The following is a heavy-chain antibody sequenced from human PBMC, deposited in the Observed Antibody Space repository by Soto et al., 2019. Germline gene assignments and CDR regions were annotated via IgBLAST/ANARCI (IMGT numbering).Heavy chain of an antibody. CDR2: ISWNSCSI. CDR1: GFTFDDYA. V-gene: IGHV3-9*01. J-gene: IGHJ3*02. Sequence: EVQLVESGGGLVQPGRSLRLSCAASGFTFDDYAMHWVRQAPGKGLEWVSGISWNSCSIGYADSVKGRFTISRDNAKNSVYRQLTSLRAEDTALYYCAKDEAPPKWGIAVAGTVVWDAFDIWGQGTIVTVSS. D-gene: IGHD6-19*01. CDR3: AKDEAPPKWGIAVAGTVVWDAFDI.